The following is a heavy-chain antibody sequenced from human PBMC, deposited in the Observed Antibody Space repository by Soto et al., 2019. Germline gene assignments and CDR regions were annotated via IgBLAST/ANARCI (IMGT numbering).Heavy chain of an antibody. CDR3: AKAAQTRFNWNDLGNWFDP. J-gene: IGHJ5*02. CDR2: IIPIFGIP. Sequence: SVKVSCKESGGTFSSYAIACVRQAPGQGLEWMGGIIPIFGIPNYAQKFQGRVAITADESTNTAYMELSSLRSDDTAVYYCAKAAQTRFNWNDLGNWFDPWGQGTLVTVSS. CDR1: GGTFSSYA. V-gene: IGHV1-69*13. D-gene: IGHD1-1*01.